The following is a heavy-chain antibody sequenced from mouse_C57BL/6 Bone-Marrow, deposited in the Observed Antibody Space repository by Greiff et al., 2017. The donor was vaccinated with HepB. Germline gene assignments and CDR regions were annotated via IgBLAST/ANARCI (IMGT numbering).Heavy chain of an antibody. D-gene: IGHD2-10*01. V-gene: IGHV5-4*03. J-gene: IGHJ3*01. Sequence: EVKLVESGGGLVKPGGSLKLSCAASGFTFSSYAMSWVRQTPEKRLEWVATISDGGSYTYYPDNVKGRFTISRDNAKNNLYLQMSHLKSEDTAMYHCARTYFGFAYWGQGTLVTVSA. CDR3: ARTYFGFAY. CDR1: GFTFSSYA. CDR2: ISDGGSYT.